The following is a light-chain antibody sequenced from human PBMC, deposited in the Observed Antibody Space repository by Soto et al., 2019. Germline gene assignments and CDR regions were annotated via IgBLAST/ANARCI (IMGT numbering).Light chain of an antibody. Sequence: QSVPTQPASVSGSPGQSITISCTGTSSDVGGYNYVSWYQQHPGKAPKLMIYDVTNRPSGVSNRFSGSKSGNTASLTISGLQAEDEADYYCISYTSSSTVVFGGGTKVTVL. V-gene: IGLV2-14*01. J-gene: IGLJ2*01. CDR2: DVT. CDR3: ISYTSSSTVV. CDR1: SSDVGGYNY.